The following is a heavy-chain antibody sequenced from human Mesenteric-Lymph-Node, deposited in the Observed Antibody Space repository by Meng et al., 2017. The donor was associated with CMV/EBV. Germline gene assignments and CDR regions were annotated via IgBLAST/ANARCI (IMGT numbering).Heavy chain of an antibody. CDR1: GFTFSNAW. CDR3: ARVGPCSSTSCYESGFDP. V-gene: IGHV3-15*01. D-gene: IGHD2-2*01. Sequence: GGSLRLSCAASGFTFSNAWMSWVRQAPGKGLEWVGRIKSKTDGGTTDYAAPVKGRFTISRDDSKNTLYLQMNSLKTEDTAVYYCARVGPCSSTSCYESGFDPWGQGTLVTVSS. J-gene: IGHJ5*02. CDR2: IKSKTDGGTT.